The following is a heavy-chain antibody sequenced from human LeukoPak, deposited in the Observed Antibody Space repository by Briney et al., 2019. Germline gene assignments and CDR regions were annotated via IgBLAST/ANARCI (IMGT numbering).Heavy chain of an antibody. D-gene: IGHD2-2*01. J-gene: IGHJ5*02. CDR2: IYHTGVT. Sequence: SETLSLTCTVSDYSITSAYYWAWIRQPPGKGLEWIATIYHTGVTSYNPSLKSRVTISVDTSKNQFSLNVNSVTATDTAVYHCARAMAPTATGGGWFDPWGQGTLVTVSS. CDR1: DYSITSAYY. CDR3: ARAMAPTATGGGWFDP. V-gene: IGHV4-38-2*02.